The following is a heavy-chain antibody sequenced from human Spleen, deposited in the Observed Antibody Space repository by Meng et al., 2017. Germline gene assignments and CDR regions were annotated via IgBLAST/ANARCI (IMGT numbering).Heavy chain of an antibody. J-gene: IGHJ4*02. V-gene: IGHV3-11*01. CDR3: ARVVRGSPLGG. CDR2: ISSTNAI. CDR1: GFTFSDYY. D-gene: IGHD3-16*01. Sequence: QVQLVESGGGLVKPGGSLRHSCAASGFTFSDYYMSWIRQAPGKGLDGVSYISSTNAIYYADSVKGRFTISRDNARNSLYLQMNSLRAEDTAVYYCARVVRGSPLGGWGQGTLVTVSS.